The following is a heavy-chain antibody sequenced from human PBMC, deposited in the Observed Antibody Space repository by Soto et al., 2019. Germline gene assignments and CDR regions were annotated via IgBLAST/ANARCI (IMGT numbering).Heavy chain of an antibody. CDR2: FVPNLGLA. Sequence: QVQLVQSGAEVKKPGSSVKVSCKASGGTFSSYTISWVRQAPGQGLEWMGRFVPNLGLAHYAQKFQGRVTITADKSTSTAYMELSSLRSDDTAVYYCARDVGSGVDPWGQGTLVTVSS. D-gene: IGHD3-10*01. CDR3: ARDVGSGVDP. CDR1: GGTFSSYT. J-gene: IGHJ5*02. V-gene: IGHV1-69*08.